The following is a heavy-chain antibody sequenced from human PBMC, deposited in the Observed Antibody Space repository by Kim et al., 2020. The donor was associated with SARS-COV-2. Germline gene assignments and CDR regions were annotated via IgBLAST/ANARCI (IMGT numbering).Heavy chain of an antibody. CDR2: IRGSGDRT. CDR1: GFTFSNYA. Sequence: GGSLRLSCAASGFTFSNYAMNWVRQAPGKGLELVSAIRGSGDRTYYADSVKGRCTSSRDNSKNTLYLQMNSLSAEDTAVYYCAKDRLYSSGWGAFDYWGQGTLVTVSS. J-gene: IGHJ4*02. V-gene: IGHV3-23*01. CDR3: AKDRLYSSGWGAFDY. D-gene: IGHD6-19*01.